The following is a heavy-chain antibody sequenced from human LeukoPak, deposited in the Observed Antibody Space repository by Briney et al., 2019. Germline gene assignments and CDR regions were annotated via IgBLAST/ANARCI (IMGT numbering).Heavy chain of an antibody. D-gene: IGHD3/OR15-3a*01. Sequence: SETLSLTCTVSGYSISSGYYWGWIRQPPGKGLEWIGSIYYTGNTYYNASLKSRVTISIDTSKNQISLRLTSVTATDMAMYYCARQTGSGLFTLPGGQGTLVTVSS. V-gene: IGHV4-38-2*02. CDR2: IYYTGNT. CDR3: ARQTGSGLFTLP. CDR1: GYSISSGYY. J-gene: IGHJ4*02.